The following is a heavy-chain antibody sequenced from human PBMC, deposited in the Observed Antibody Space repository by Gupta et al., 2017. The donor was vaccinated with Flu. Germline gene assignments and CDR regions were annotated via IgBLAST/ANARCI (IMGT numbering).Heavy chain of an antibody. CDR3: AGDLSMVRGVSNWFDP. V-gene: IGHV4-61*02. D-gene: IGHD3-10*01. J-gene: IGHJ5*02. CDR2: IYTSGST. Sequence: QVQLQESGPGLVKPSQTLSLTCTVSGGSISSGSYYWSWIRQPTGKGLEWIGRIYTSGSTNYNPSLKSRVTISVDTSKNQFSLKLSSVTAADTAVYYCAGDLSMVRGVSNWFDPWGQGTLVTVSS. CDR1: GGSISSGSYY.